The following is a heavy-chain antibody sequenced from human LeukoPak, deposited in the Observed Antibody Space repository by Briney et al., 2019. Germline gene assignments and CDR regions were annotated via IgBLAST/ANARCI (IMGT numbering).Heavy chain of an antibody. Sequence: SETMSLTCAVYGASFSGYYWSWIRQPPGKGLEWIGEINHSGSTNYNPSLKSRVTISVDTSKNQFSLKLSSVTAADTAVYYCARRTLALPSFDYWGQGTLATVSS. CDR1: GASFSGYY. V-gene: IGHV4-34*01. CDR3: ARRTLALPSFDY. D-gene: IGHD1-7*01. CDR2: INHSGST. J-gene: IGHJ4*02.